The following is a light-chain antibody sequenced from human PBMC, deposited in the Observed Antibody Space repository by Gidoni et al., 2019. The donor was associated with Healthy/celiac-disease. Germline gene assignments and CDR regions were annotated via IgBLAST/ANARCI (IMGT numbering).Light chain of an antibody. V-gene: IGLV2-23*01. CDR3: CSYAGSSTFVV. CDR1: SSDVGSYNL. Sequence: QSALTQPASVSGSPAPSITISCTGTSSDVGSYNLVSWYQQHPGKAPKIMISEGSNRPSGVANRVSGAKSGNTAALTISGRQAEDEADDYCCSYAGSSTFVVFGGGTKLTVL. J-gene: IGLJ2*01. CDR2: EGS.